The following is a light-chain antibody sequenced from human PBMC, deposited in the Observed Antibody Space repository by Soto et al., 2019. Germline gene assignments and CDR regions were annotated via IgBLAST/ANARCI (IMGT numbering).Light chain of an antibody. CDR2: EVT. J-gene: IGLJ1*01. CDR3: SSYAGSNNFV. V-gene: IGLV2-8*01. CDR1: SSDVGGYDY. Sequence: QSALTQPPSASGSPGQSVTISCTGTSSDVGGYDYVSWYQQHPGKAPKLMIYEVTKRPSGVPDRFSGSKSGNTASLTVSGLQAEDEADYYCSSYAGSNNFVVGTGTKPPS.